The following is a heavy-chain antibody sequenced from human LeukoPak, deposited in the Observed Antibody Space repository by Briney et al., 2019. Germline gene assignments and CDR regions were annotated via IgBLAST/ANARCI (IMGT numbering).Heavy chain of an antibody. D-gene: IGHD4-17*01. CDR2: ISGSGNII. CDR1: GFTFSDEY. V-gene: IGHV3-11*01. CDR3: ARDPFMTTGWGIDY. Sequence: GGSLRLSCAASGFTFSDEYMNWIRQAPGKGLEWVSYISGSGNIIYYADSVKGRFTISRDNARNSLYLQMNSLRAEDTAVYYCARDPFMTTGWGIDYWGQGTLITVSS. J-gene: IGHJ4*02.